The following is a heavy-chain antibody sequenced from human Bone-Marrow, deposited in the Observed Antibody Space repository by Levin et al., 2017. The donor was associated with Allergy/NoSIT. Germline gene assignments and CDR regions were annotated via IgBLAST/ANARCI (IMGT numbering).Heavy chain of an antibody. CDR3: AREFGLLLATSFDY. J-gene: IGHJ4*02. CDR2: LSKDGSNE. D-gene: IGHD2/OR15-2a*01. Sequence: GGSLRLSCAASGFAFSIYSMHWVRQSPGKGLEWVASLSKDGSNEDYADSVKGRFTVSRDNSGNTLYLQMNNLTPEDTAIYYCAREFGLLLATSFDYWGQGTLVIVSS. V-gene: IGHV3-30-3*01. CDR1: GFAFSIYS.